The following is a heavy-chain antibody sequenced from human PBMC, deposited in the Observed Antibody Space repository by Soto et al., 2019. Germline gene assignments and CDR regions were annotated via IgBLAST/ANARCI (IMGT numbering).Heavy chain of an antibody. D-gene: IGHD3-9*01. J-gene: IGHJ4*02. CDR3: AYQCCDILTGYSYFDY. V-gene: IGHV1-69*01. CDR2: IIPIFGTA. Sequence: SVKVSCKASGGTFSSYAISWVRQGPGQGLEWMGGIIPIFGTANFAQKFQSRVTSTADESTSTAYMELSSLRSEDTAVYYCAYQCCDILTGYSYFDYGGQGTLVTTAS. CDR1: GGTFSSYA.